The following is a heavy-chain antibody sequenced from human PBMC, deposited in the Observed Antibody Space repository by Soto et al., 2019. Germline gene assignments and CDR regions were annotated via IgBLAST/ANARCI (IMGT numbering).Heavy chain of an antibody. CDR3: AIGRGGSGSPTPRLDL. CDR1: GFTFNNYA. V-gene: IGHV3-23*01. D-gene: IGHD3-10*01. Sequence: EVQLLESGGGLVQPGGSLRLSCAASGFTFNNYAMTWVRQAPGKGLEWVSAISGGGDTTSYADSVKGRFTVSRDGSKNTLYLQMSSQRAEVTALYYCAIGRGGSGSPTPRLDLWGQGTLVTVSS. CDR2: ISGGGDTT. J-gene: IGHJ4*02.